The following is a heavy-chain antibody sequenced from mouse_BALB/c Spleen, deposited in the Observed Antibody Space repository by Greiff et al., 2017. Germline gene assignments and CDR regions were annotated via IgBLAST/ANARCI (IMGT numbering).Heavy chain of an antibody. CDR3: ARDRAHYDYDGYAMDY. CDR2: ISYDGSN. D-gene: IGHD2-4*01. Sequence: EVKLMESGPGLVKPSQSLSLTCSVTGYSITSGYYWNWIRQFPGNKLEWMGYISYDGSNNYNPSLKNRISITRDTSKNQFFLKLNSVTTEDTATYYCARDRAHYDYDGYAMDYWGQGTSVTVSS. V-gene: IGHV3-6*02. J-gene: IGHJ4*01. CDR1: GYSITSGYY.